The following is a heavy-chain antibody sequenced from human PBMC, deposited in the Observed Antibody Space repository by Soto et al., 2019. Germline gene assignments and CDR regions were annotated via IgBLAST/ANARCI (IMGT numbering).Heavy chain of an antibody. V-gene: IGHV3-33*01. CDR3: ARDQGGYFDY. J-gene: IGHJ4*02. CDR1: GFTFSSYG. CDR2: IWYDGSNK. D-gene: IGHD1-26*01. Sequence: QVQLVESGGGVVQPGRSLRLSCAASGFTFSSYGMHWVRQAPGKGLEWVAVIWYDGSNKYYADSVKGRFTISRDNSKNKLYLQMNSLRAEDTAVYYCARDQGGYFDYWGQGTLVTVSS.